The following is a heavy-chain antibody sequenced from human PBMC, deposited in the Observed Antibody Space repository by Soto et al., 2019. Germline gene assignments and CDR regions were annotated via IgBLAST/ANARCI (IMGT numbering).Heavy chain of an antibody. CDR2: ISGSGGST. D-gene: IGHD2-8*01. V-gene: IGHV3-23*01. Sequence: EVQLLESGGGLVQPGGSLRLSCAASGFTFSSYAMSWVRQAPGKGLEWVSAISGSGGSTYYADSVKGRFTISRDNSKNTLYQQMNSLRDEDTAVYYCAKLGFWYCTNGVCYTGDYWGQGTLVTVSS. CDR3: AKLGFWYCTNGVCYTGDY. J-gene: IGHJ4*02. CDR1: GFTFSSYA.